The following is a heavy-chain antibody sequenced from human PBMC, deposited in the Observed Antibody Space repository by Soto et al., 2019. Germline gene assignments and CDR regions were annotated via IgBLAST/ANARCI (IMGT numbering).Heavy chain of an antibody. CDR3: ARSGKMTRDSRGGY. CDR1: GYTFTSYD. CDR2: KNPNSGNT. D-gene: IGHD3-22*01. J-gene: IGHJ4*02. V-gene: IGHV1-8*01. Sequence: QVQLVQSGAEVKKPGASVKVSCKASGYTFTSYDINWVRQATGQGLEWMGWKNPNSGNTGYAQKFQGRVTMTRNTSISTAYMELSSLRSEDTAVYYCARSGKMTRDSRGGYWGQGTLVTVSS.